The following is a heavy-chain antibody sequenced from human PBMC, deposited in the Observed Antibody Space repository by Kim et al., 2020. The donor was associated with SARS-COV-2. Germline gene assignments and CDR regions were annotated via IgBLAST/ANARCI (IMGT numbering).Heavy chain of an antibody. Sequence: GESLQISCKGSGYSFTSYWIGWVRQMPGKGLEWMGIIYPGDSDTRYSPSFQGQVTISADKSISTAYLQWSSLKASDTAMYYCARSRETMVRGVNPFDYWGQGTLVTVSS. D-gene: IGHD3-10*01. CDR1: GYSFTSYW. J-gene: IGHJ4*02. CDR3: ARSRETMVRGVNPFDY. V-gene: IGHV5-51*01. CDR2: IYPGDSDT.